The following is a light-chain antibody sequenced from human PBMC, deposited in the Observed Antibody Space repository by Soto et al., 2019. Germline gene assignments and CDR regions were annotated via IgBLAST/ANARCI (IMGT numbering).Light chain of an antibody. J-gene: IGKJ5*01. CDR1: QGISNY. CDR2: SAS. CDR3: QKYNSVPVT. Sequence: DIQMTQSPSSLSASVGDRVTITCRASQGISNYLAWYQQKPGKVPKLLIYSASTLQSGVPSRFSGSGSGTDFTLNIRSLQPEDVATYYCQKYNSVPVTFGQGTRLEIK. V-gene: IGKV1-27*01.